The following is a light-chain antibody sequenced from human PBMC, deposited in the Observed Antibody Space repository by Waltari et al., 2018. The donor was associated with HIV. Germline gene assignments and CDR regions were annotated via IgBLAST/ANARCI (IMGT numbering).Light chain of an antibody. CDR3: TSYISSGGWV. CDR2: DVT. Sequence: QSALPQPASVSGSPGQSITISCTGTSNYIGGYNYVSWYQQHPGQAPKLMIFDVTKRPSGVSTRFSGSKSGNTASLTISGLQDEDEADYYCTSYISSGGWVFGGGTKLTVL. V-gene: IGLV2-14*03. J-gene: IGLJ3*02. CDR1: SNYIGGYNY.